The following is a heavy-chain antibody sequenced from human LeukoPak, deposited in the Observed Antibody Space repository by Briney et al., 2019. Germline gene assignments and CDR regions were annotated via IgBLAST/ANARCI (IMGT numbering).Heavy chain of an antibody. D-gene: IGHD3-10*01. CDR3: ARALWFGQFYFDY. Sequence: SQTLSLTCTVSSGSISSGSYYWSWIRQPAGKGLEWIGRIYTSGSTNYNPSLKSRVTISVDTSKNQFSLKLSSVTAADTAVYYCARALWFGQFYFDYWGQGTLVTVSS. CDR1: SGSISSGSYY. CDR2: IYTSGST. J-gene: IGHJ4*02. V-gene: IGHV4-61*02.